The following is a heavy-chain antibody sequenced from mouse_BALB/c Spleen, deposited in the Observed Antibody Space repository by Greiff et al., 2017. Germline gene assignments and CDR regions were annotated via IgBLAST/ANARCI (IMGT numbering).Heavy chain of an antibody. CDR1: GFTFSDYY. D-gene: IGHD1-1*01. CDR2: ISDGGSYT. J-gene: IGHJ1*01. V-gene: IGHV5-4*02. CDR3: ARGPLHYYGSSYWYFDV. Sequence: EVQVVESGGGLVKPGGSLKLSCAASGFTFSDYYMYWVRQTPEKRLEWVATISDGGSYTYYPDSVKGRFTISRDNAKNNLYLQMSSLKSEDTAMYYCARGPLHYYGSSYWYFDVWGAGTTVTVSS.